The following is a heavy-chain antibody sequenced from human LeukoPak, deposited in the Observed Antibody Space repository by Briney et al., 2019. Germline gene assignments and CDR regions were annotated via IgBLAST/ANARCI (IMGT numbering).Heavy chain of an antibody. Sequence: PGGSLRLSCAASGFTFSNYWMHWVRQAPGKGLVWVSRINTDGSSTDYADSVKGRFTISRDNAKNTLYLQMNSLRAEDTAVYYCAKDRKLIATAGTSWGQGTLVTVSS. J-gene: IGHJ4*02. CDR3: AKDRKLIATAGTS. CDR2: INTDGSST. V-gene: IGHV3-74*01. D-gene: IGHD6-13*01. CDR1: GFTFSNYW.